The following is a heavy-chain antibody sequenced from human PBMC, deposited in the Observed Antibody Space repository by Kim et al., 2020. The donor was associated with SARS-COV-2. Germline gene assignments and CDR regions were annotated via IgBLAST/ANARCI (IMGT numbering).Heavy chain of an antibody. Sequence: SKGYGATTEYAKSVKGRFTMSRDDYKSIVYLQMNSLKTEDTAVYYCTDMAVWGQGTTVTVSS. V-gene: IGHV3-49*02. J-gene: IGHJ6*02. CDR2: SKGYGATT. CDR3: TDMAV.